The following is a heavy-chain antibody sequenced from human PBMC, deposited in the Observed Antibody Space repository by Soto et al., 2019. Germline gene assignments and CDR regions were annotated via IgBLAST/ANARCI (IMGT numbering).Heavy chain of an antibody. CDR3: ARDLLVYCSSTSCYDDDYYYYMDV. D-gene: IGHD2-2*01. CDR1: GYTFTSYG. Sequence: ASVKVSCKASGYTFTSYGISWVRQAPGQGLEWMGWISAYNGNTNYAQKLQGRVTMTTDTSTSTAYMELRSLRSDDTAVYYCARDLLVYCSSTSCYDDDYYYYMDVWGKGTTVTVSS. V-gene: IGHV1-18*01. CDR2: ISAYNGNT. J-gene: IGHJ6*03.